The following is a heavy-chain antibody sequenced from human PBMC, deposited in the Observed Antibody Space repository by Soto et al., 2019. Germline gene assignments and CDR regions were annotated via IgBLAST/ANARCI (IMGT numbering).Heavy chain of an antibody. CDR3: TRAFGGSYYYYGMDV. D-gene: IGHD1-26*01. CDR1: GFTFGDYA. Sequence: GGSLRLSCTASGFTFGDYAMSWVRQAPGKGPEWVGFIRSKAYGGTTEYAASVKGRFTISRDDSKSIAYLQMNSLKTEDTAVYYCTRAFGGSYYYYGMDVWGQGTTVTVSS. J-gene: IGHJ6*02. CDR2: IRSKAYGGTT. V-gene: IGHV3-49*04.